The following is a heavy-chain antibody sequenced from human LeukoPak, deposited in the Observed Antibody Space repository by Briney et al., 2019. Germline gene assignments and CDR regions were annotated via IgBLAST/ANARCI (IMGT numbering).Heavy chain of an antibody. V-gene: IGHV4-34*01. J-gene: IGHJ4*02. D-gene: IGHD1-26*01. CDR2: INHSGST. CDR1: GGSFSGYY. Sequence: SETLSLTCAVYGGSFSGYYWSWIRQPPGKGLEWIGEINHSGSTNYNPSLKNRVTISVDTSKNQFSLKLSSVTAADTAVYYCARGRGTGSYRLQPPYFDYWGQGTLVTVSS. CDR3: ARGRGTGSYRLQPPYFDY.